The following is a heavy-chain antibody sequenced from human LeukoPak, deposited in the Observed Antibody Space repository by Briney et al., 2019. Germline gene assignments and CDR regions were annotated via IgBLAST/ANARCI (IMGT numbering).Heavy chain of an antibody. D-gene: IGHD3-3*01. V-gene: IGHV4-4*07. CDR3: AREVNLRFLEWLIDY. J-gene: IGHJ4*02. CDR2: IYTSGST. Sequence: SETLSLTCTVSGGSISSYYWSWIRQPAGKGLEWIGRIYTSGSTNYNPSRKSRVTMSVDTSKNQFSLKLSSVTAADTAVYYCAREVNLRFLEWLIDYWGQGTLVTVSS. CDR1: GGSISSYY.